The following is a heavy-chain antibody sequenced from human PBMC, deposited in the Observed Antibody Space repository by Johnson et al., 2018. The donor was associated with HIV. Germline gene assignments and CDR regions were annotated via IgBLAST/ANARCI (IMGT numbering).Heavy chain of an antibody. V-gene: IGHV3-30*14. J-gene: IGHJ3*01. CDR1: GFTFSSYA. CDR3: ARAPHDAFDV. CDR2: ISYDGSNK. Sequence: QVQLVESGGGVVQPGRSLRLSCAASGFTFSSYAMHWVRQAPGKGLEWVAVISYDGSNKYYADSVKGRFTISRDNSKNTLYLQMNSLRDEDTAVYYCARAPHDAFDVWGQGTMVTVSS.